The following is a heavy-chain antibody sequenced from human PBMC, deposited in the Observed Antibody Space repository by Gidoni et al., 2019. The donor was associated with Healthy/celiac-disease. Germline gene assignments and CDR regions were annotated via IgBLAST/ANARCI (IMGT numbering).Heavy chain of an antibody. CDR3: ARVSYYDSSGSSDY. CDR2: IIPILGIA. Sequence: QVQLVQSGDEVKKPGAAVKVSCKASGGTFSSYAISWVRQAPGQGLEWMGRIIPILGIANYAQKFQGRVTITADKSTSTAYLELSSLRSEDTAVYYCARVSYYDSSGSSDYWGQGTLVTVSS. J-gene: IGHJ4*02. D-gene: IGHD3-22*01. V-gene: IGHV1-69*04. CDR1: GGTFSSYA.